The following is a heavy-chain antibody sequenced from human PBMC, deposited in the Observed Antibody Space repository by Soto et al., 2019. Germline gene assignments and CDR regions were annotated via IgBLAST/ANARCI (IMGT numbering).Heavy chain of an antibody. CDR1: VFSFSDSY. J-gene: IGHJ4*02. CDR2: ISSGAFTI. D-gene: IGHD1-1*01. V-gene: IGHV3-11*01. Sequence: GGSLRLSCVVSVFSFSDSYMTLVRQIPGKGLEWIASISSGAFTISYAAAVKGRFTISRDDGHNSLFLQMDSLRAEDTALYYCARDTTRLEHWGQGTMVTVSS. CDR3: ARDTTRLEH.